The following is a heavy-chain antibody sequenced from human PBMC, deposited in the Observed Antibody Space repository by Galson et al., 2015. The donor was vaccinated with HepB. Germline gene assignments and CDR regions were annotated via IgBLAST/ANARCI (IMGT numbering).Heavy chain of an antibody. CDR3: ARPSDYYDSSGYMSDAFDI. CDR2: INPTGYST. D-gene: IGHD3-22*01. CDR1: RYTFTRYN. J-gene: IGHJ3*02. Sequence: SCKAPRYTFTRYNMHWARQAPGQGLEWMGVINPTGYSTTYARKFQGRVTMTSDTSTSTVYMELSSLRSEDTAVYYCARPSDYYDSSGYMSDAFDIWGQGTMVTVSS. V-gene: IGHV1-46*01.